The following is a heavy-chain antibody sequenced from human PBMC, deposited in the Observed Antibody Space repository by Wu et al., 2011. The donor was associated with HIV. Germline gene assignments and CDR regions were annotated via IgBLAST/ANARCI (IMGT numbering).Heavy chain of an antibody. D-gene: IGHD2-15*01. V-gene: IGHV1-69*06. Sequence: KPGSSLKVSCKASGGTFSSYAISWVRQAPGQGLQWMGGIIPLFGTAHYAQKFQGRVTLTADRSTSTAYMELRSLRSDDTAVYYCARKYCSGGGCYFYYWGQGTLVTVSS. J-gene: IGHJ4*02. CDR3: ARKYCSGGGCYFYY. CDR2: IIPLFGTA. CDR1: GGTFSSYA.